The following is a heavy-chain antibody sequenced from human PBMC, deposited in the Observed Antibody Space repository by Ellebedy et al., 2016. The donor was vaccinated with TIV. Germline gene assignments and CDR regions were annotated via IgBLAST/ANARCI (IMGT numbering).Heavy chain of an antibody. D-gene: IGHD1-26*01. CDR3: ASGPNQDFFDY. V-gene: IGHV4-59*03. J-gene: IGHJ4*01. CDR1: YDSISSYY. CDR2: IYYSGST. Sequence: MPSETLSLTCTVSYDSISSYYWSWVRLPPGNGLEWIGYIYYSGSTNYNPSLKSRVTISLDTSNNQLSLKLSPGTAADTAVYYCASGPNQDFFDYWGHGTQVTVSS.